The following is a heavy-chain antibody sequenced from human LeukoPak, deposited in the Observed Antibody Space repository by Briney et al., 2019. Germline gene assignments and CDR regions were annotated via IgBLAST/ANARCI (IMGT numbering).Heavy chain of an antibody. CDR3: ARRVYTSSWYFDY. J-gene: IGHJ4*02. Sequence: SETLSLTCAVSGYSISSGYYWGWIRQPPGKGLEWIGSIFHSGITYYNPSLKSRLTISVATSKNQFSLKLSSVTAADTSVYYCARRVYTSSWYFDYWGQGTLVTVSS. CDR1: GYSISSGYY. D-gene: IGHD6-13*01. CDR2: IFHSGIT. V-gene: IGHV4-38-2*01.